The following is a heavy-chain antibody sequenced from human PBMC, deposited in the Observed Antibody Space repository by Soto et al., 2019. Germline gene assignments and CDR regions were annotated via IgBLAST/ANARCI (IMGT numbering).Heavy chain of an antibody. J-gene: IGHJ4*02. CDR2: IYSGGST. CDR1: GFTVSNNY. V-gene: IGHV3-53*01. Sequence: EVQLVESGGGLIQPGESLRLSCAASGFTVSNNYISWVRQAPGKGLEWVSVIYSGGSTYYADSVKGRFTISRDNSKNTVSLQRNSLRVEDTAVYYWAREASNWKHEVDWGQGTLVTVCS. CDR3: AREASNWKHEVD. D-gene: IGHD1-20*01.